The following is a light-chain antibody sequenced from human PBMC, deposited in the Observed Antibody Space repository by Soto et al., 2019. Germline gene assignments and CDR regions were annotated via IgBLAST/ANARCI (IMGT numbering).Light chain of an antibody. CDR1: GSDVGLYNY. Sequence: QSALTQPPSASGSPGQSVTISCTGTGSDVGLYNYVSWYQQHPGKAPKLMIYEVSKRPSGVPDRFSGSKSGNTASLTVSGLQAEDEADYYCSSYAGSNNYVVFGGGTKLTVL. CDR3: SSYAGSNNYVV. V-gene: IGLV2-8*01. CDR2: EVS. J-gene: IGLJ2*01.